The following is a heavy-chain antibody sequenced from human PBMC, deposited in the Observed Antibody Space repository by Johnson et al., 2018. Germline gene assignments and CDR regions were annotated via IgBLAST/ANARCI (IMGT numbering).Heavy chain of an antibody. D-gene: IGHD6-6*01. J-gene: IGHJ4*02. CDR2: IWYDGSKP. CDR3: ARDRWIADRIPSLDY. Sequence: QVRLGQAGGGVVQPGRSLRLSCAASGFTFSSYGMHWVRQAPGTGLEWVALIWYDGSKPDHADSVKGRFTISRENSENTLYLQMTSLRAEDTAVYYCARDRWIADRIPSLDYWGQGTLVTVSS. CDR1: GFTFSSYG. V-gene: IGHV3-33*01.